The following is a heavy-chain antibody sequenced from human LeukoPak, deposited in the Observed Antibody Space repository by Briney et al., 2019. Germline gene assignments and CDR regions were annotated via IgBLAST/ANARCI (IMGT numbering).Heavy chain of an antibody. CDR3: ASAINYYDSSGQIDY. CDR1: GFTFSDYY. Sequence: GGSLRLSCAASGFTFSDYYMSWIRQAPGKGLEWVSYISSSGSTIYYADSVKGRFTISRDNAKNSLYLQMNSLRAEDTAVYYCASAINYYDSSGQIDYWGQGTLVTVSS. D-gene: IGHD3-22*01. CDR2: ISSSGSTI. V-gene: IGHV3-11*01. J-gene: IGHJ4*02.